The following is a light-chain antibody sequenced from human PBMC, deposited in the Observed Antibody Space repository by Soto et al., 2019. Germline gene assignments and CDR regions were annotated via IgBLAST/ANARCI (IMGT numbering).Light chain of an antibody. CDR1: QSINRW. V-gene: IGKV1-5*03. CDR2: KAS. Sequence: DIQMTQSPSTMSASIGDRVTITCRTSQSINRWLAWYQQQPGKAPKLLIYKASSLESGVPSRFSGSGSGTEFTLTISSLQPDDFATYYRQQYNSYLVTFGQGTRLEIK. J-gene: IGKJ5*01. CDR3: QQYNSYLVT.